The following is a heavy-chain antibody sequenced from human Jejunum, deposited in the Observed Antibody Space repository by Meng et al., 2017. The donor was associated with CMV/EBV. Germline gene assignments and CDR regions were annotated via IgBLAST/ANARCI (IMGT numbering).Heavy chain of an antibody. CDR2: INPNTGDT. J-gene: IGHJ4*02. Sequence: SEYTFTDYYMQWVRQAPGQGLEWMGWINPNTGDTNYAQKFQGRVTMTRDMSINTVYMELTRLRSDDTAVYYCAKDGGSYLDYYFDYWGQGTLVTVS. D-gene: IGHD1-26*01. V-gene: IGHV1-2*02. CDR3: AKDGGSYLDYYFDY. CDR1: EYTFTDYY.